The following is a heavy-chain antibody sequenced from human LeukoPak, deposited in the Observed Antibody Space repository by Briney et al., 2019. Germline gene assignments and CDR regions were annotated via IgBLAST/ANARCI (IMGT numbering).Heavy chain of an antibody. CDR3: AKPEGFYYYMDV. CDR1: GFTFSLYG. V-gene: IGHV3-30*02. Sequence: PGGSLRLSCAASGFTFSLYGMHWVRQAPGRGLEWVAFIRYDGSNKYYADSVKGRFTISRDNSKNTLYLQLNSLRAEDTAVYYCAKPEGFYYYMDVWGKGTTVTVSS. CDR2: IRYDGSNK. J-gene: IGHJ6*03.